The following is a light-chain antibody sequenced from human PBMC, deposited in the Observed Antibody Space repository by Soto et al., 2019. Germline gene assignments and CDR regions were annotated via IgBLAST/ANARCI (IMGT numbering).Light chain of an antibody. CDR1: QSVPKNY. Sequence: EIVLTQSPGTLSLSPGEKATLSCRASQSVPKNYLAWYQQKPGQAPRLLIYGPSSRATGIPDRFSGSGSGTDFTLSISRLEPEDFSVYYCHQYATSPHTFGQGTKVEIK. V-gene: IGKV3-20*01. CDR2: GPS. CDR3: HQYATSPHT. J-gene: IGKJ1*01.